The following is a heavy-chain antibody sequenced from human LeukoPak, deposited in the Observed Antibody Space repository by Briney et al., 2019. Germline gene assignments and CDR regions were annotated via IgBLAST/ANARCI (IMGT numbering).Heavy chain of an antibody. J-gene: IGHJ4*02. CDR2: IKQDGSEK. D-gene: IGHD6-19*01. CDR1: GFTFSRYW. Sequence: GGSLRLSCAASGFTFSRYWMSWVRQAPGKGLEWVANIKQDGSEKYYVDSVKGRFTISRDNAKNSLYLQMNSLRTEDTAVYYCARDDYSSLDYWGQGTLVTVSS. CDR3: ARDDYSSLDY. V-gene: IGHV3-7*01.